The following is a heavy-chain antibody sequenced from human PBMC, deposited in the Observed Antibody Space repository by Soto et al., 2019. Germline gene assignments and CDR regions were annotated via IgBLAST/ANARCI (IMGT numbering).Heavy chain of an antibody. V-gene: IGHV3-30*18. Sequence: GESLRLSCAASGFTFGNSDMHWVRQAPGKGLEWVAVISNDESKIYYEDSVRGRFTISRDNSKNTLYLQMNSLRAEDTAVYLCSNAIWTGYSRGYFDPCGQGNLVTVSS. CDR3: SNAIWTGYSRGYFDP. J-gene: IGHJ4*02. D-gene: IGHD3-9*01. CDR1: GFTFGNSD. CDR2: ISNDESKI.